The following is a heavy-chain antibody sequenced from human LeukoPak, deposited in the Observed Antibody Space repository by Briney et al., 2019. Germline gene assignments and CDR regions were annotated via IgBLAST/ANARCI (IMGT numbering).Heavy chain of an antibody. Sequence: GGSLRLSCAASGFTFSSYSMNWVRQAPGKGLEWEANINQDGSEKYFVDSVKGRFTISRDNAKNSLHLQMNTLRAEDTAVYYCARGRDGRFFDYWGQGTLVTVSS. J-gene: IGHJ4*02. CDR2: INQDGSEK. V-gene: IGHV3-7*01. CDR1: GFTFSSYS. CDR3: ARGRDGRFFDY. D-gene: IGHD5-24*01.